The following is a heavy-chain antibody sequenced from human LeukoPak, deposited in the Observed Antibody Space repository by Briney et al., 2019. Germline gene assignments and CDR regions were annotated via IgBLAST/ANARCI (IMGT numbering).Heavy chain of an antibody. J-gene: IGHJ4*02. V-gene: IGHV1-18*01. D-gene: IGHD3-22*01. Sequence: ASVKVSCKASGYTFTSYGISWVRQAPGQGLEWMGWISAYNGNTNYAQKLQGRVTMTTDTSTSTAYMELRSLRSDDTAVYYCARDHYDSSGYYPVDYWGQGTLVTVSS. CDR3: ARDHYDSSGYYPVDY. CDR1: GYTFTSYG. CDR2: ISAYNGNT.